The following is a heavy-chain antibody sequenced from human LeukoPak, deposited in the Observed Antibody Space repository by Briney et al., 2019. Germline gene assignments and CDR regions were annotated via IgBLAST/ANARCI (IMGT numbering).Heavy chain of an antibody. Sequence: GGSLRLSCAASGFTFTNYAMSWVGQAPGKGLEWVSALSASGGSTYYADSVKGRFTISRDNSKNMLYLQMNSLRAEDTAVYYCAKSIVGVSGFGYWGQGALVTVSS. CDR2: LSASGGST. J-gene: IGHJ4*02. CDR1: GFTFTNYA. CDR3: AKSIVGVSGFGY. V-gene: IGHV3-23*01. D-gene: IGHD1-26*01.